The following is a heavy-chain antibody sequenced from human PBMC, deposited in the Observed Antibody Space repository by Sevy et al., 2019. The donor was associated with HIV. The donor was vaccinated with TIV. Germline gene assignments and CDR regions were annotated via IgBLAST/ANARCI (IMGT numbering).Heavy chain of an antibody. V-gene: IGHV1-8*01. J-gene: IGHJ6*02. CDR1: GYTFTSYD. D-gene: IGHD3-3*01. Sequence: ASVKVSCKASGYTFTSYDINWVRQATGQGLEWMGWMNPNSGNTGYAQKFQGRVTMTRNTSISTAYMELSSLRSEDTAVYYCAREGGEGRPRFYYYYYYGMDVWGQGTTVTVSS. CDR3: AREGGEGRPRFYYYYYYGMDV. CDR2: MNPNSGNT.